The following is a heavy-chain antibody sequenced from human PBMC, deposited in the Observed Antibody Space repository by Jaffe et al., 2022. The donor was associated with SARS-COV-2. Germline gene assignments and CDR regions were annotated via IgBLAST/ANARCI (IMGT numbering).Heavy chain of an antibody. D-gene: IGHD5-12*01. V-gene: IGHV4-38-2*02. CDR3: ARVDIVGKADS. Sequence: QVQLQESGPGVVKPSETLSLTCSVFGYSISTGYYWGWIRQPPGKGLEWVGTIFHSGSTYYNPSLKSRVTISVDTSKNQLSLKVSSVTAADTAIYYCARVDIVGKADSWGQGTLVTVSS. CDR2: IFHSGST. J-gene: IGHJ4*02. CDR1: GYSISTGYY.